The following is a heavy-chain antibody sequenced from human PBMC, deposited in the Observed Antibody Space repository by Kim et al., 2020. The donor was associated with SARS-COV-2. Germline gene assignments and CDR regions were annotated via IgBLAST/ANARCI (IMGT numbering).Heavy chain of an antibody. J-gene: IGHJ3*02. CDR3: ARDGDLYSSGKDAFDI. V-gene: IGHV3-7*01. D-gene: IGHD6-19*01. Sequence: GGSLRLSCAASGFTFSSYRMTWVRQAPGKGLEWVANIKQDGNQKYYVDSVKGRFTISRDNAKNSLYLQMHSLRAEDTAVYYCARDGDLYSSGKDAFDIWGQGTMVTVSS. CDR1: GFTFSSYR. CDR2: IKQDGNQK.